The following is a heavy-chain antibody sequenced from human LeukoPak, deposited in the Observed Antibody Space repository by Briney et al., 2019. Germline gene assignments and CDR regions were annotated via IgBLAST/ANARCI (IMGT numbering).Heavy chain of an antibody. CDR1: GFTFSDYY. V-gene: IGHV3-11*06. D-gene: IGHD5-18*01. CDR2: ISSSSSYT. J-gene: IGHJ4*02. Sequence: GGSLRLSCAASGFTFSDYYMSWIRQAPGKGLEWVSYISSSSSYTNYADSVKGRFTISRDNAKNSLYLQMISLRAEDTAVYYCARDHGYSYGYDYFDYWGQGILVTVSS. CDR3: ARDHGYSYGYDYFDY.